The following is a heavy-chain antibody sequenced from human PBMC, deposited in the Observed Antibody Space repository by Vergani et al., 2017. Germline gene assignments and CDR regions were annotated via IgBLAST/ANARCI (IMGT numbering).Heavy chain of an antibody. D-gene: IGHD6-6*01. CDR2: IGKDGINT. CDR1: GFTFSNFG. Sequence: QVQLVESAGGVVQPGGSLRLSCAASGFTFSNFGMHWIRQAPGKGLEWLAYIGKDGINTRYRDAVKGRFTISRDNAKNSLYLQMNSLRAEDTALYYCAKDLGTSSGGGWFDPWGQGTLVTVSS. V-gene: IGHV3-30*02. CDR3: AKDLGTSSGGGWFDP. J-gene: IGHJ5*02.